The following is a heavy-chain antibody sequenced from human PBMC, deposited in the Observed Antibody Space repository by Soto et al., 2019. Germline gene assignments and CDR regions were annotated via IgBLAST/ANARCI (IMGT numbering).Heavy chain of an antibody. D-gene: IGHD6-13*01. J-gene: IGHJ5*02. CDR2: ISSNSAYI. V-gene: IGHV3-21*01. CDR3: TRDASRDSSARGWFDP. Sequence: GGSLRLSCAASGFTFHSFTMNWVRQTPGKGLEWVSTISSNSAYIYYTDALRGRFTISRDNAKNSLHLQMNSLRAEDTAVYYCTRDASRDSSARGWFDPWGPGTLVTVSS. CDR1: GFTFHSFT.